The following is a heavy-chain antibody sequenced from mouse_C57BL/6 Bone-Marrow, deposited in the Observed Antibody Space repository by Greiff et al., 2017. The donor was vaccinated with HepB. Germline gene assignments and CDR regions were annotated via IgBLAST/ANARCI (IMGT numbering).Heavy chain of an antibody. V-gene: IGHV5-4*01. CDR2: ISDGGSYT. Sequence: EVQLVESGGGLVKPGGSLKLSCAASGFTFSSYAMSWVRQTPEKRLEWVATISDGGSYTYYPDNVKGRFTISIDKANNNLYLQMNHLKSEDTAMYYCARDYYGSSYDYYAMDYWGQGTSVTVSS. J-gene: IGHJ4*01. CDR3: ARDYYGSSYDYYAMDY. D-gene: IGHD1-1*01. CDR1: GFTFSSYA.